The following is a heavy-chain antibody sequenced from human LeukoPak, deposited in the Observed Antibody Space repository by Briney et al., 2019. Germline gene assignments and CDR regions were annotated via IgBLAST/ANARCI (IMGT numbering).Heavy chain of an antibody. D-gene: IGHD3-10*01. CDR3: ARGVPGYYYYYMDV. CDR2: ISYDGSNK. J-gene: IGHJ6*03. Sequence: GRSLRLSCAASGFTFSSYGMHWVRQAPGKGLEWVAVISYDGSNKYYADSVKGRFTISRDNSKNTLYLQMNSLRAEDTAVYYCARGVPGYYYYYMDVWGKGTTVTVSS. CDR1: GFTFSSYG. V-gene: IGHV3-30*03.